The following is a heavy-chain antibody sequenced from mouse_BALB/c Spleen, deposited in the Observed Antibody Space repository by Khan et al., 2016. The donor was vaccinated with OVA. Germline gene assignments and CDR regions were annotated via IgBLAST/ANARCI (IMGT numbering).Heavy chain of an antibody. Sequence: QVQLKESGPGLVAPSQSLSITCTVSGFSLTGYGVNWVRRPPGKGLEWLGMIWGDGSTDYNSALKSRLSISKDNSKSQVFLKMNSLHTDDTARYYCAREIYYDYAYYYAMDYWGQGTSVTVSS. D-gene: IGHD2-4*01. V-gene: IGHV2-6-7*01. CDR1: GFSLTGYG. CDR2: IWGDGST. J-gene: IGHJ4*01. CDR3: AREIYYDYAYYYAMDY.